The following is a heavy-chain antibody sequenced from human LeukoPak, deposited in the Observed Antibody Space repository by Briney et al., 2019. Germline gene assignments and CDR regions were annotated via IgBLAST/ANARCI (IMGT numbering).Heavy chain of an antibody. D-gene: IGHD3-22*01. CDR3: ARIEPTRYYYGSSGYYPY. CDR1: GYTFTGYY. V-gene: IGHV1-2*02. Sequence: ASVKVSCKASGYTFTGYYMHWVRQAPGQGLEWMGWINPNSGGTNYAQKFQGRVTMTRDTSISTAYMELSRLRSDDTAVYYCARIEPTRYYYGSSGYYPYWGQETLVTVSS. J-gene: IGHJ4*02. CDR2: INPNSGGT.